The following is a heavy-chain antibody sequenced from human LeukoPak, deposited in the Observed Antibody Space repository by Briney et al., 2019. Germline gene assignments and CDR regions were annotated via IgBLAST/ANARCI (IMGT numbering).Heavy chain of an antibody. Sequence: SETLSLTCTVSGGYISSYYWSWIRQPPGKGLEWIGYIYYSGSTNYNPSLKSRVTISVDTSKNQFSLKLSSVTAADTAVYYCASSSSWYEGEYFQHWGQGTLVTVSS. CDR1: GGYISSYY. CDR3: ASSSSWYEGEYFQH. J-gene: IGHJ1*01. CDR2: IYYSGST. V-gene: IGHV4-59*01. D-gene: IGHD6-13*01.